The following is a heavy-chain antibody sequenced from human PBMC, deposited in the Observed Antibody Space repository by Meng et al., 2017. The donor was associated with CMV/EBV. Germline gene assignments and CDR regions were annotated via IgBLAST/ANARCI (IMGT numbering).Heavy chain of an antibody. V-gene: IGHV1-8*03. CDR2: MNSNSGNT. CDR3: ARGGTIFGVVLYYYGMDV. Sequence: ASVKVSCKASGYTFTSYDINWVRQATGQGLEWMGWMNSNSGNTGYAQKFQGRVTITRNTSISTAYMELSSLRSEDTAVYYCARGGTIFGVVLYYYGMDVWGQGTTVTVSS. D-gene: IGHD3-3*01. CDR1: GYTFTSYD. J-gene: IGHJ6*02.